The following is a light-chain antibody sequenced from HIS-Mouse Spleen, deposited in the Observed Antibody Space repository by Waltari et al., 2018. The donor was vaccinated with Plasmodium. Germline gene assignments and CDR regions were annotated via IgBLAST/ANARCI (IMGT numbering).Light chain of an antibody. CDR2: EDS. V-gene: IGLV3-10*01. CDR1: ALPKKY. J-gene: IGLJ3*02. Sequence: SYELTQPPSVSVSPGQTARITCSGDALPKKYAYWYQQKSGQAPVLVIYEDSKRPSGIPERLSGASSGTRSTVTISGAQVEDEADYYCYSTDSSGNHRVFGGGTKLTVL. CDR3: YSTDSSGNHRV.